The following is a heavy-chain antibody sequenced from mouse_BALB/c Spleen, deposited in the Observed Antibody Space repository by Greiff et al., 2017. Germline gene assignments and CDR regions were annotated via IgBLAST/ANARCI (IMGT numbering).Heavy chain of an antibody. CDR3: ARHYYGSRTWFAY. J-gene: IGHJ3*01. V-gene: IGHV5-12-2*01. CDR1: GFTFSSYT. Sequence: EVKVVESGGGLVQPGGSLKLSCAASGFTFSSYTMSWVRQTPEKRLEWVAYISNGGGSTYYPDTVKGRFTISRDNAKNTLYLQMSSLKSEDTAMYFCARHYYGSRTWFAYWGQGTLVTVSA. CDR2: ISNGGGST. D-gene: IGHD1-1*01.